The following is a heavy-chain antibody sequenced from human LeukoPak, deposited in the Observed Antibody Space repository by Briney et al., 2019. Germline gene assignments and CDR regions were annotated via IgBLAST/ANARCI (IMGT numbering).Heavy chain of an antibody. CDR2: ISAYNGNT. V-gene: IGHV1-18*04. Sequence: ASVKVSCKASGYTFTGYYMHWVRQAPGQGLEWMGWISAYNGNTNYAQKLQGRVTMTTDTSTSTAYMELRSLRSDDTAVYYCARDPHIVVVTASPPDYWGQGTLVTVSS. D-gene: IGHD2-21*02. CDR1: GYTFTGYY. CDR3: ARDPHIVVVTASPPDY. J-gene: IGHJ4*02.